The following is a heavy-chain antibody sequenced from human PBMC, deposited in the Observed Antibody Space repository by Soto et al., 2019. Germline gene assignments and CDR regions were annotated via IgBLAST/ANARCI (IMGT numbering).Heavy chain of an antibody. Sequence: QVQLVQSGAEVKKPGSSVKVSCKASGGTFSSYAISWVRQAPGQGLEWMGGIIPIFGTANYAQKFQGRVTITADESTSTAYMELSSLRSEDTAVYYCARGYSSSSRYYYYYYGMDVWGQGTTFTVSS. V-gene: IGHV1-69*01. CDR2: IIPIFGTA. D-gene: IGHD6-6*01. CDR1: GGTFSSYA. CDR3: ARGYSSSSRYYYYYYGMDV. J-gene: IGHJ6*02.